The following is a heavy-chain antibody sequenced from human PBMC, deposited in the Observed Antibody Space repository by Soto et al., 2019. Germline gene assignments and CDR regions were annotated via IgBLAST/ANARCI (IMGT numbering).Heavy chain of an antibody. D-gene: IGHD5-18*01. CDR2: IIPIFGTA. Sequence: SVKVSCKASGGTFSSYAISWVRQAPGQGLEWMGGIIPIFGTANYAQKFQGRVTITADKSTSTAYMELSSLRSEATAVYYCARVSRIQLWLRLDIWGQGTMVTVSS. CDR1: GGTFSSYA. CDR3: ARVSRIQLWLRLDI. J-gene: IGHJ3*02. V-gene: IGHV1-69*06.